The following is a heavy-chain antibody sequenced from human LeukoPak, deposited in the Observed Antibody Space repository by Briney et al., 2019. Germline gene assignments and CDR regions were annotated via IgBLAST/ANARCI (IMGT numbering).Heavy chain of an antibody. CDR2: IYYSGST. CDR1: GGSISSYY. D-gene: IGHD6-6*01. CDR3: GRGRRYSSSSGRLGAYYYYYYMDV. V-gene: IGHV4-59*01. Sequence: SETLSLTCTVSGGSISSYYWSWIRQPPGKGLEWIGYIYYSGSTHYNPSLKSRVTISVDTSKNQFSLKLSSVTAADTAVYYCGRGRRYSSSSGRLGAYYYYYYMDVWGKGTTVTVSS. J-gene: IGHJ6*03.